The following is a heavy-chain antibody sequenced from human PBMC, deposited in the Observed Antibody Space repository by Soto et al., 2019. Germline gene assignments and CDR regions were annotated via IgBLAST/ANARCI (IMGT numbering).Heavy chain of an antibody. Sequence: EVQLVESGEGLVQPGGSLRLSCAASGFTFGSEAMHWVRQAPGKGLEYVSALNSNGDRKYYADFVKGRFIISRDNSKNTLYLQLGSLRPEDTAVYFCVRGWGYLESWGQGMLVTVSS. CDR2: LNSNGDRK. CDR1: GFTFGSEA. J-gene: IGHJ4*02. V-gene: IGHV3-64*02. D-gene: IGHD7-27*01. CDR3: VRGWGYLES.